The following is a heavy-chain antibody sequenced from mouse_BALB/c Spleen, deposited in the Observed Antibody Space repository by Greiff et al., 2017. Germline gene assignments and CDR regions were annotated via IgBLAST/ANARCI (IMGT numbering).Heavy chain of an antibody. V-gene: IGHV3-2*02. CDR2: ISYSGST. J-gene: IGHJ4*01. CDR3: ARRGYYVYYAMDY. Sequence: DVKLQESGPGLVKPSQSLSLTCTVTGYSITSDYAWNWIRQFPGNKLEWMGYISYSGSTSYNPSLKSRISITRDTSKNQFFLQLNSVTTEDTATYYCARRGYYVYYAMDYWGQGTSVTVSS. CDR1: GYSITSDYA. D-gene: IGHD2-3*01.